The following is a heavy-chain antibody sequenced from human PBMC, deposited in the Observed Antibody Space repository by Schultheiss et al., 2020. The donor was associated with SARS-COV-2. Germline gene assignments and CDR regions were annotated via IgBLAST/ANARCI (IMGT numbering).Heavy chain of an antibody. CDR1: GYTFTSYA. D-gene: IGHD6-13*01. V-gene: IGHV1-2*04. J-gene: IGHJ6*02. Sequence: ASVKVSCKASGYTFTSYAMNWVRQAPGQGLEWMGWINPNSGGTNYAQKFQGWVTMTRDTSISTAYMELSRLRSDDTAVYYCARGEQQLAVQIYYYGMDVWGQGTTVTVSS. CDR2: INPNSGGT. CDR3: ARGEQQLAVQIYYYGMDV.